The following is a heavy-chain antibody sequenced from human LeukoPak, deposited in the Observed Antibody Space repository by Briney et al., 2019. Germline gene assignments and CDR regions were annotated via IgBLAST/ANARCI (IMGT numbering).Heavy chain of an antibody. D-gene: IGHD6-19*01. J-gene: IGHJ4*02. V-gene: IGHV3-21*01. CDR2: ISSSSSYI. CDR3: ARIGSGWMGH. CDR1: GFTFSSYS. Sequence: PGGSLRLSYAASGFTFSSYSMNWVRQAPGKGLEWVSSISSSSSYIYYADSVKGRFTISRDNAKNSLYLQMNSLRAEDTAVYYCARIGSGWMGHWGQGTLVTVSS.